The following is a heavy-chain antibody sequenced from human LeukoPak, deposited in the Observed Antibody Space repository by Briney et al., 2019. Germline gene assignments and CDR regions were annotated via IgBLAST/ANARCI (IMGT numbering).Heavy chain of an antibody. CDR3: ARATPFYYVGSDGYYLESFHH. V-gene: IGHV1-2*02. J-gene: IGHJ1*01. D-gene: IGHD3-22*01. Sequence: ASVKVSCKASGYTFTDYYLLWVRQAPGQGLEWMGWINPNSGGTHYAQKFLGRVTMTRDTSISAAYMELSSLRSDDEALYYCARATPFYYVGSDGYYLESFHHWGQGTLVTVSS. CDR2: INPNSGGT. CDR1: GYTFTDYY.